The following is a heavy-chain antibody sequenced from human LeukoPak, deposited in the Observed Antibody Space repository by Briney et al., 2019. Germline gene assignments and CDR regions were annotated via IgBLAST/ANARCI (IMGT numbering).Heavy chain of an antibody. V-gene: IGHV4-38-2*02. Sequence: PSETLSLTCIVSGFSISSGYFWGWIRQTPRKGLEWIGNIYQTGSTYYTLSLKSGVTISVDTSKNQFSLRLTSVTAADTAVYYCARVGSGHDWDYWGQGTLVTVSS. D-gene: IGHD5-12*01. CDR2: IYQTGST. CDR3: ARVGSGHDWDY. CDR1: GFSISSGYF. J-gene: IGHJ4*02.